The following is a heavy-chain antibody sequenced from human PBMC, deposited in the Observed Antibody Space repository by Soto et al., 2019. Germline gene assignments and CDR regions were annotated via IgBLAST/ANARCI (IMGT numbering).Heavy chain of an antibody. D-gene: IGHD6-6*01. CDR3: AKDKAVEQLVVSYYFDY. CDR2: ISGSGGST. CDR1: GFTFSSYA. V-gene: IGHV3-23*01. J-gene: IGHJ4*02. Sequence: GGSLRLSCAASGFTFSSYAMSWVRQAPGKGLEWVSAISGSGGSTYYADSVKGRFTISRDNSKNTLYLQMNSLRAEDTAVYYCAKDKAVEQLVVSYYFDYWGQGTLVTVSS.